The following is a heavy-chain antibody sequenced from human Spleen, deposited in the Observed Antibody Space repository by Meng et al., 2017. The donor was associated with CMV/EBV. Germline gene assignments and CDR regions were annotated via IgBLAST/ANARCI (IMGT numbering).Heavy chain of an antibody. CDR3: ARDHSAVANGIDF. J-gene: IGHJ4*02. CDR2: IWYDGSTS. CDR1: CFTFSTYG. D-gene: IGHD6-19*01. Sequence: CVETCFTFSTYGMHWVRQAPGKGLGWVAVIWYDGSTSYYAASLRGRFSISRDNSNNTLYLQMKSLRADDTAVYYCARDHSAVANGIDFWGQGTLVTVSS. V-gene: IGHV3-33*01.